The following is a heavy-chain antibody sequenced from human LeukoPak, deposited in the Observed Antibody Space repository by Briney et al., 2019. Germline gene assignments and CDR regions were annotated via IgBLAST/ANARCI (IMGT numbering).Heavy chain of an antibody. CDR3: ARAPGDYYYYYYYAMDV. V-gene: IGHV3-21*01. D-gene: IGHD4-17*01. CDR1: GFTLSNYC. Sequence: GGSLRLSCAASGFTLSNYCMNWVRQAPGRGLEWVSSISSSSSYIYYADSVKGRFTISRDNAKNSLYLQMNSMRDEDTAVYYCARAPGDYYYYYYYAMDVWGQGTTVTVSS. J-gene: IGHJ6*02. CDR2: ISSSSSYI.